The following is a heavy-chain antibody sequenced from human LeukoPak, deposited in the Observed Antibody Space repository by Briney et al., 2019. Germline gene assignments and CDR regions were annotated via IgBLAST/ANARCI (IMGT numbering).Heavy chain of an antibody. CDR1: GFTFSSSA. J-gene: IGHJ3*02. V-gene: IGHV3-33*08. Sequence: GGSLRLSCAASGFTFSSSAMSWVRQAPGKGLEWVAVIWHDGSNKYYADSVKGRYTISRDNSKNTLYLQMNSLRAEDTAVYYCARSDAFDIWGQGTMVTVSS. CDR2: IWHDGSNK. CDR3: ARSDAFDI.